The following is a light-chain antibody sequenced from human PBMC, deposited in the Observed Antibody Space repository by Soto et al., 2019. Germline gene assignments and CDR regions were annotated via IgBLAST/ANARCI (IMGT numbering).Light chain of an antibody. CDR2: DVS. Sequence: DIEMTQSPATLSVSPGDRVTLSCRASPSAGTFLAWYQQKPGQAPRLLMYDVSTRATGVPARFSGSGSGTEFTLTLSSLQSDDFAVYYCQQYNHWPPLTFGGGTKVK. CDR1: PSAGTF. J-gene: IGKJ4*01. CDR3: QQYNHWPPLT. V-gene: IGKV3-15*01.